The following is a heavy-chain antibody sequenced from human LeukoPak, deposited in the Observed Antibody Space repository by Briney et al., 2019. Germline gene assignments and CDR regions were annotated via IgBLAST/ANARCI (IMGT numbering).Heavy chain of an antibody. CDR2: ISSSGGSP. CDR3: ADLGTTYYYDRSTY. J-gene: IGHJ4*02. D-gene: IGHD3-22*01. Sequence: PRGSLRLSCAASGFSSSSYAMSSVRPAPGKRLWWGSGISSSGGSPYYADSVQGRFTISRGNSKNTLFLQMTGLRAEDTAVYYCADLGTTYYYDRSTYWGQGTLVAVSS. CDR1: GFSSSSYA. V-gene: IGHV3-23*01.